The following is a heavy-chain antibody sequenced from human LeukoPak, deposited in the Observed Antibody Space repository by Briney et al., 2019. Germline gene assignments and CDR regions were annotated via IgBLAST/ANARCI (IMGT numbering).Heavy chain of an antibody. Sequence: PSETLSLTCAVSGGSISSSYWWSWVRQHPGKGLEWIGEIYHSGTTNYNPSLMSRVTISVDTSKNQFSLKMKSVTAADTAMYYCARMMWDSSGYSPDDAFDIWGQGTMVTVSS. J-gene: IGHJ3*02. D-gene: IGHD3-22*01. CDR2: IYHSGTT. CDR3: ARMMWDSSGYSPDDAFDI. CDR1: GGSISSSYW. V-gene: IGHV4-4*02.